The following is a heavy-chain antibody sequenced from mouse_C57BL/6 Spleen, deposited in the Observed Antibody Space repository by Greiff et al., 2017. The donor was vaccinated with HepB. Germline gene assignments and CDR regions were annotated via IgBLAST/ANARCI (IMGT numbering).Heavy chain of an antibody. D-gene: IGHD4-1*01. Sequence: QVQLQQSGAELVRPGASVTLSCKASGYTFTDHEMHWVKQTPVHGLEWIGAIDPETGGTAYNQKFKGKAILTADKSSSTAYMELRSLTSEDSAVYYCTRAETGGGFAYWGQGTLVTVSA. V-gene: IGHV1-15*01. CDR2: IDPETGGT. J-gene: IGHJ3*01. CDR3: TRAETGGGFAY. CDR1: GYTFTDHE.